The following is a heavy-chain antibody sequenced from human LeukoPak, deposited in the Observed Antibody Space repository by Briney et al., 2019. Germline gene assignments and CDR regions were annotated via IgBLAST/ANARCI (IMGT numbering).Heavy chain of an antibody. CDR2: INYSGRT. CDR1: DGSISSSNW. J-gene: IGHJ4*02. V-gene: IGHV4-4*02. D-gene: IGHD3-16*01. CDR3: AGGRLSLFDY. Sequence: SSETLSLTCGVSDGSISSSNWWNWVRQPPGKGLEWIGEINYSGRTNYNPSLKSRVIISVDKSKNQVSLKLSSVTAADTAVYYCAGGRLSLFDYWGQGSLVTVSS.